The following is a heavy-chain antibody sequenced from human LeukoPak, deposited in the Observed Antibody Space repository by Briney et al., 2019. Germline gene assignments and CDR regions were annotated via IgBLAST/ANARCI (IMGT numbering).Heavy chain of an antibody. CDR3: AREAYRDASVDY. J-gene: IGHJ4*02. V-gene: IGHV3-7*05. CDR1: AFTFSDYW. D-gene: IGHD1-14*01. Sequence: GGSLRLSCAASAFTFSDYWMSWVRQAPGKGLQWVANIKQDGSEKYYVDSVKGRFTISRDNAENSLYLQMNSLRADGTALYYCAREAYRDASVDYWGQGTLVTVSS. CDR2: IKQDGSEK.